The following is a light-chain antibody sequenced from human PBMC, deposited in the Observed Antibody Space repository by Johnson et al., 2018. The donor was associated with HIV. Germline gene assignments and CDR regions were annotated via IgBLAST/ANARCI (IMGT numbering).Light chain of an antibody. V-gene: IGLV1-51*01. CDR2: DNN. J-gene: IGLJ1*01. CDR1: SSNIGNNY. CDR3: GTWERSLSAL. Sequence: QSILTQPPSVSAAPGQKVTISCSGSSSNIGNNYISWYQQLPGRAPKLLIYDNNKRPSGIPDRFSGSKSGTSATLAITGLQTGDDADYYCGTWERSLSALFGTGTNVTAL.